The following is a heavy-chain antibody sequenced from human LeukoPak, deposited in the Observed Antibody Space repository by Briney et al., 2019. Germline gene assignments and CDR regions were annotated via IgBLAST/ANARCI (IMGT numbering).Heavy chain of an antibody. V-gene: IGHV3-23*01. J-gene: IGHJ3*02. CDR2: ISGSGGST. D-gene: IGHD6-13*01. Sequence: PGGPLRLSCAASGFTFSSYAMSWVRQAPGKGLEWVSAISGSGGSTYYADSVKGRFTISRDNSKNTLYLQMNSLRAEDTAVYYCAKDLGSSSWYSLPWAFDIWGQGTMVTVSS. CDR1: GFTFSSYA. CDR3: AKDLGSSSWYSLPWAFDI.